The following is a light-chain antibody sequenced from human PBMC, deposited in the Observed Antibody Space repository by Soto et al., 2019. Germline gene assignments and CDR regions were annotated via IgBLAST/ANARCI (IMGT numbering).Light chain of an antibody. Sequence: EIVLTQSPGTLSLSPVEIATLSFMASQSVSNNYLAWYQQKPGQAPRLLIYGASNRATGIPDRFSGSGSGTDFTLTIRRLETEDFAVYYCQQYGSSITFGQGTRLEIK. V-gene: IGKV3-20*01. CDR2: GAS. CDR1: QSVSNNY. CDR3: QQYGSSIT. J-gene: IGKJ5*01.